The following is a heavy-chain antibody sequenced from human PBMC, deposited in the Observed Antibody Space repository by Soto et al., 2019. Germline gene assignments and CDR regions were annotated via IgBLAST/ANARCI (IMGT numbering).Heavy chain of an antibody. CDR1: GYTFTTHA. D-gene: IGHD3-3*01. CDR2: INGGTGQT. J-gene: IGHJ6*02. Sequence: ASVKVSCKASGYTFTTHAMHWVRQAPGQSLEWMGWINGGTGQTKHSQRFQGRVNITRDTSASTAYMELSSLRSEDTAVYYCARDASYYSLWSGYYPSRNGMDVWGQGTTVTVSS. CDR3: ARDASYYSLWSGYYPSRNGMDV. V-gene: IGHV1-3*01.